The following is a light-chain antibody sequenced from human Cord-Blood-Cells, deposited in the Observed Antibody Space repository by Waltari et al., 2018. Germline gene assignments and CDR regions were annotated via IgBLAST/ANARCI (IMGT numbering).Light chain of an antibody. CDR1: SSHVGGSNY. Sequence: QSALTQPPSVSGSPGQAAPHSSTGTSSHVGGSNYVSWYQQHPGKAPKLMIYDVSKRPSGVPDRCSGSKSGNTASLTISGLQAEDEADYYCCSYAGSSWVFGGGTKLTVL. CDR3: CSYAGSSWV. V-gene: IGLV2-11*01. CDR2: DVS. J-gene: IGLJ3*02.